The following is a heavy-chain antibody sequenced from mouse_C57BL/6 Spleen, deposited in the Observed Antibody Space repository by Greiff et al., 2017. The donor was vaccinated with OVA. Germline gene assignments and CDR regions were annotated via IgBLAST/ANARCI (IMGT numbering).Heavy chain of an antibody. CDR2: IDPSDSYT. J-gene: IGHJ2*01. D-gene: IGHD1-1*01. CDR1: GYTFTSYW. V-gene: IGHV1-59*01. Sequence: QVQLQQPGAELVRPGTSVKLSCKASGYTFTSYWMHWVKQRPGQGLEWIGVIDPSDSYTNYNQKFKGKATLTVDTSSSTAYMQLSSLTSEDSAVYYCARDGGVFITTVVDPLDYWGQGTTLTVSS. CDR3: ARDGGVFITTVVDPLDY.